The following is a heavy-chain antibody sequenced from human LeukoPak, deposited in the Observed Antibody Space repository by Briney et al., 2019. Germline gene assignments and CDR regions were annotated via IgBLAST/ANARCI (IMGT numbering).Heavy chain of an antibody. J-gene: IGHJ3*02. CDR2: IYSGGST. CDR3: ARSGRYDSSGYPYDAFDI. V-gene: IGHV3-53*01. Sequence: GGSLRLSCTVSGFTVSSNSMSWVRQAPGKGLEWVSLIYSGGSTYYADSVKGRLTISRDNSKNTLYLQMNSLRAEDTAVYYCARSGRYDSSGYPYDAFDIWGQGTMVTVSS. CDR1: GFTVSSNS. D-gene: IGHD3-22*01.